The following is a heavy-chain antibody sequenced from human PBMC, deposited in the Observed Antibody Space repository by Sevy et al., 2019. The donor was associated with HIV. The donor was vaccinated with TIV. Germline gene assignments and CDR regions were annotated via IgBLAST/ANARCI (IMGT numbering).Heavy chain of an antibody. CDR3: VREGAPYRNIRYCSGNNCFYNWFDP. D-gene: IGHD2-15*01. V-gene: IGHV3-30-3*01. CDR1: GFTFNDYA. Sequence: GGSLRLSCAASGFTFNDYALHWVRQAPGKGLEWVAIISSDGDNTYYAYTVKGRFTISRDNSKNTVYLQMNRLRAEDTAFYYCVREGAPYRNIRYCSGNNCFYNWFDPWGQGTLVTVS. CDR2: ISSDGDNT. J-gene: IGHJ5*02.